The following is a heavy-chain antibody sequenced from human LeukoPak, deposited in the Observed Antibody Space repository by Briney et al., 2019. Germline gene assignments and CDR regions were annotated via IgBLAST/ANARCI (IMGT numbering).Heavy chain of an antibody. V-gene: IGHV3-64*01. CDR1: GFTFSSYA. CDR2: ISSNGGST. D-gene: IGHD6-13*01. J-gene: IGHJ4*02. Sequence: GGSLRLSCAAPGFTFSSYAMHWVRQAPGKGLEYVSAISSNGGSTYHANSVKGRFTISRDNSKNTLYLQMGSLRAEDMAVYYCAREIAAAGKGGPGTFDYWGQGTLVTVSS. CDR3: AREIAAAGKGGPGTFDY.